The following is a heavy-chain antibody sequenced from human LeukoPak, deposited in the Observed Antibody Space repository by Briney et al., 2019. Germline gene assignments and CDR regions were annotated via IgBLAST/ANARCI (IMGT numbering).Heavy chain of an antibody. Sequence: GGSLRLSCAASEFTFTNAWMSWVRQAPGKGLEWVGRIKSKAGGGTTDYAAPVKGRFTISRDDSENTLYLQMNSLQTEDTAMYYCTTDGRWEKRNYWGQGTLVTVSS. CDR1: EFTFTNAW. CDR3: TTDGRWEKRNY. CDR2: IKSKAGGGTT. V-gene: IGHV3-15*01. D-gene: IGHD1-26*01. J-gene: IGHJ4*02.